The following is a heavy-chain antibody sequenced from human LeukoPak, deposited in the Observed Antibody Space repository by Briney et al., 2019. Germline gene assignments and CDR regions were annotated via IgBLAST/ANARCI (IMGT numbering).Heavy chain of an antibody. Sequence: SETLSLTCAVYGGSFSGYYWSWIRQPPGKGLEWIGEINHSGSTNYNPSLKSRVTMSVDTSKNQFSLKLSSVTAADTAVYYCARASRVVPDYWGQGTLVTVSS. D-gene: IGHD2-15*01. CDR3: ARASRVVPDY. V-gene: IGHV4-34*01. CDR1: GGSFSGYY. J-gene: IGHJ4*02. CDR2: INHSGST.